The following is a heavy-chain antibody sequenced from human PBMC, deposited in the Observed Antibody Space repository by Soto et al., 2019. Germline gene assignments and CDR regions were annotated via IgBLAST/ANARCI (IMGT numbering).Heavy chain of an antibody. V-gene: IGHV3-7*03. Sequence: GPIELLCAACIFSFCISGVGGVRNGPGKGLEWVANIKQDGREKYYVDSVRGRFTISRDNAKNSLYLQMNSLRAEDTAVYYCASSGSSGWYSPSGDYRGQPSLLTLSS. J-gene: IGHJ4*02. D-gene: IGHD6-19*01. CDR2: IKQDGREK. CDR3: ASSGSSGWYSPSGDY. CDR1: IFSFCISG.